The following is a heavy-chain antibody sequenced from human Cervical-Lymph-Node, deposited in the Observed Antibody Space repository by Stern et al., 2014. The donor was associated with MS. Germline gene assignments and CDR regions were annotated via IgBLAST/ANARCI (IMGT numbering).Heavy chain of an antibody. CDR3: ARLRTDYGALDY. CDR2: IYPGDSDT. J-gene: IGHJ4*02. CDR1: GNSFTSYW. V-gene: IGHV5-51*01. Sequence: EVQLVESGAEVKKPGESLKISCKGSGNSFTSYWIGWVRPMPGKVLEWMGLIYPGDSDTRYSPSFFGQVTISVDKSITTAYLQWSSLKASDTAMYYCARLRTDYGALDYWGQGTLVTVSS. D-gene: IGHD4-17*01.